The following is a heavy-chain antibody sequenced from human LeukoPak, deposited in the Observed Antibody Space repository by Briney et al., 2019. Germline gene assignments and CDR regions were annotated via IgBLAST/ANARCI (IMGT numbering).Heavy chain of an antibody. Sequence: SETLSLTCTVSGGSISSYYWSWIRQPPGKGLEWIGYIYYSGSTNYNPSLKSRVTISVDTSKNQFSLKLSSVTAADTAVYYCARGMNRGSNWFDPWGQGTLVTVSS. D-gene: IGHD2/OR15-2a*01. V-gene: IGHV4-59*01. CDR2: IYYSGST. J-gene: IGHJ5*02. CDR1: GGSISSYY. CDR3: ARGMNRGSNWFDP.